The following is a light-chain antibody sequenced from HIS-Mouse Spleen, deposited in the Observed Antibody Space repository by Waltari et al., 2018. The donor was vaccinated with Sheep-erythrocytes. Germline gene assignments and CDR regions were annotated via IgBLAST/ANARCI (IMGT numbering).Light chain of an antibody. CDR1: QSISSY. CDR2: AAS. J-gene: IGKJ4*01. CDR3: QQSYSTPPLT. V-gene: IGKV1-39*01. Sequence: DIQMTQSPSSLSASVGDRVTITFRASQSISSYLNLYQQKPGKAPKLLIYAASSLQSGVPSRFSGSGSGTDFTLTISSLQPEDFATYYCQQSYSTPPLTFGGGTKVEIK.